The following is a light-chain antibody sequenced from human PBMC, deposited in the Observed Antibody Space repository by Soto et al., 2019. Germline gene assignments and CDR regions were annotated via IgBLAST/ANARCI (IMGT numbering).Light chain of an antibody. J-gene: IGKJ1*01. CDR3: QQYDTYWT. CDR2: DAS. Sequence: DIQLTQSPSTLSASVGDRVTITCRASQSIASWLAWYQQKPGKAPKLLIFDASSLESGVPSRFNGGRSGTEFTLTISSLQPDDFATYYCQQYDTYWTFGQGNKVEIK. V-gene: IGKV1-5*01. CDR1: QSIASW.